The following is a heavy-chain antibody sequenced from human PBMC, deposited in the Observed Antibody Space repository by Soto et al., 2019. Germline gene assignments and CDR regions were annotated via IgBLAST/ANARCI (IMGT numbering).Heavy chain of an antibody. V-gene: IGHV4-31*03. CDR3: ASSVYYYDSSGYFPDPFDI. CDR2: IYYSGST. CDR1: GGSISSGGYY. J-gene: IGHJ3*02. D-gene: IGHD3-22*01. Sequence: SETLSLTCTVSGGSISSGGYYWSWIRQHPGKGLEWIGYIYYSGSTYYNPSLKSRVTISVDTSKNQFSLKLSSVTAADTAVYYCASSVYYYDSSGYFPDPFDIWGQGTMAPV.